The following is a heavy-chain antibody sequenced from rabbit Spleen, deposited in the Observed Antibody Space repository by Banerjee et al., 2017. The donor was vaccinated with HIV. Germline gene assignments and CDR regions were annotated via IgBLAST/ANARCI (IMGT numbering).Heavy chain of an antibody. D-gene: IGHD7-1*01. Sequence: QEQLVESGGGLVKPEGSLTLTCKASGFSFSDKDVMGWVRQAPGKGLEWITCINIATGKSVYASWVSGRFIMSRTSSTTVTLQMTSLTAADTATYFCARDLVTAIGWNFALWGPGTLVTVS. CDR1: GFSFSDKDV. J-gene: IGHJ4*01. CDR2: INIATGKS. V-gene: IGHV1S45*01. CDR3: ARDLVTAIGWNFAL.